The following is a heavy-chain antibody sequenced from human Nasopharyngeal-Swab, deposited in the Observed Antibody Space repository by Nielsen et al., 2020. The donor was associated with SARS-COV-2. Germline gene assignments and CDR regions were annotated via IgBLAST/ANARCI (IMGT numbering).Heavy chain of an antibody. CDR1: GYTFTSYD. Sequence: ASVKVSCKASGYTFTSYDINWVRQATGQGLEWMGWMNPNSGNTGYAQKFQGRVTMTRNTSISTAYMELNSLRAEDTAVFYCARDLLVVVPAANNYYYYGMDVWGQGTTVTVSS. V-gene: IGHV1-8*01. J-gene: IGHJ6*02. CDR3: ARDLLVVVPAANNYYYYGMDV. CDR2: MNPNSGNT. D-gene: IGHD2-2*01.